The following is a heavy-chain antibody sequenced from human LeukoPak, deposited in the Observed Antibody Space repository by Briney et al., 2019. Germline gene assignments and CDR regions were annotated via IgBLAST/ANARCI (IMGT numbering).Heavy chain of an antibody. CDR3: ARARYSSSWYDFDY. D-gene: IGHD6-13*01. CDR2: MNPNSGNT. J-gene: IGHJ4*02. CDR1: GYTFTSYD. Sequence: AAVKVSCKASGYTFTSYDIHWVRQATGQGLEWMGWMNPNSGNTGYAQKFQGRVTITRNTSISTAYMELSSLRSEDTAVYYCARARYSSSWYDFDYWGQGTLVTVSS. V-gene: IGHV1-8*03.